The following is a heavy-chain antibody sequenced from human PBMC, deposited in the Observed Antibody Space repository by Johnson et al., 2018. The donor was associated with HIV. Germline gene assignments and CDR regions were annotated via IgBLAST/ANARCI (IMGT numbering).Heavy chain of an antibody. Sequence: QVQLVESGGGVVQPGRSLRLSCAASGFTFSSYGMHWVRQAPGKGLEWVAVISYDGSNTYYADSVKGRFTISRDNSKNTLYLQMNSLRAEDTAVYYCARDEPYNLNAFDIWGQGTMVTVSS. V-gene: IGHV3-30*03. D-gene: IGHD5-24*01. J-gene: IGHJ3*02. CDR3: ARDEPYNLNAFDI. CDR2: ISYDGSNT. CDR1: GFTFSSYG.